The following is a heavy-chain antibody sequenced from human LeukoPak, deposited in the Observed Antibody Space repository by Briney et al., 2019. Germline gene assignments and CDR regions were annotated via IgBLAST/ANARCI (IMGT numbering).Heavy chain of an antibody. CDR2: IYYSGST. V-gene: IGHV4-59*01. Sequence: SETLSLTCTVSGGSISSYYWSWIRQPPGKGLEWIGYIYYSGSTNYSPSLKSRVTMSVDTSKNQFSLKLSSVTAADTAVYYCARELYSGSENAFDIWGQGTMVTVSS. CDR3: ARELYSGSENAFDI. D-gene: IGHD1-26*01. J-gene: IGHJ3*02. CDR1: GGSISSYY.